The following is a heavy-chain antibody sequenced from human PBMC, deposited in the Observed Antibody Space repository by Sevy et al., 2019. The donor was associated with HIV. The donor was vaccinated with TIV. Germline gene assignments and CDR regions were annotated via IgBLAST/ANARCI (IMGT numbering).Heavy chain of an antibody. V-gene: IGHV4-59*11. J-gene: IGHJ5*01. CDR2: IYNGGN. Sequence: SETLSLTCAVSRGAIINHYWNWIRQPPGKGLEWVGYIYNGGNYYNPSLESRVNISVDTSKSQFSLQLNSVTSADTAIYYCARATDYGHSSLGFDSWGQGTLVTVSS. D-gene: IGHD4-17*01. CDR3: ARATDYGHSSLGFDS. CDR1: RGAIINHY.